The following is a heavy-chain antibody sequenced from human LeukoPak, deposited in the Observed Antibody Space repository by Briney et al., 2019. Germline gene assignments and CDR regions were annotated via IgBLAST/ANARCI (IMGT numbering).Heavy chain of an antibody. D-gene: IGHD3-9*01. CDR3: ARGADSGYSSDN. Sequence: GGSLRLSCAASGFTFSRNNMNWVRQAPGKGLVWVSRINSDGRSTNYADSVKGRFTISRDNAKSTLYLQMNSLRAEDTAVYYCARGADSGYSSDNWGQGTLVSVSS. CDR2: INSDGRST. V-gene: IGHV3-74*01. J-gene: IGHJ4*02. CDR1: GFTFSRNN.